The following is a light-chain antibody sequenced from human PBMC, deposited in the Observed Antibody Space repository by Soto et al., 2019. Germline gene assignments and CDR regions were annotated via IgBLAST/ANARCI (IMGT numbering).Light chain of an antibody. V-gene: IGKV1-39*01. J-gene: IGKJ1*01. CDR2: ATS. Sequence: DIQMTQSPSSLPASIGDRVTVTCRASRTIGTYLNWYQHKPGKAPKLLIYATSSLRSGVPSRFSGSGYGTDFTLTISNLQPEDFATYYCQQTYSNSPTFGQGTKVDIK. CDR3: QQTYSNSPT. CDR1: RTIGTY.